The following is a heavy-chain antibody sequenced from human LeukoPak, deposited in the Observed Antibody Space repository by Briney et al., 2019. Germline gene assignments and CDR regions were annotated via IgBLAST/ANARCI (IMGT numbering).Heavy chain of an antibody. D-gene: IGHD1-26*01. CDR3: ARGSGGSYYYGQVWFDP. CDR1: GGSISSYY. V-gene: IGHV4-59*01. CDR2: IYYSGST. Sequence: SETLSLTCTVSGGSISSYYWSWIRQPPWKGLEWIGYIYYSGSTNYNPSLKSRVTISVDTSKNQFSLKLSSVTAADTAVYYCARGSGGSYYYGQVWFDPWGQGTLVTVSS. J-gene: IGHJ5*02.